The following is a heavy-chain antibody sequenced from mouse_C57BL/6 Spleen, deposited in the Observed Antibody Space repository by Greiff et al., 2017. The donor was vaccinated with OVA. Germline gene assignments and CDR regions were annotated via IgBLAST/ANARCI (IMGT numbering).Heavy chain of an antibody. CDR2: IDPSDSYT. V-gene: IGHV1-50*01. J-gene: IGHJ2*01. CDR3: FQAGGDYGAPDY. Sequence: QVQLQQPGAELVKPGASVKLSCKASGYTFTSYWMQWVKQRPGQGLEWIGEIDPSDSYTNYNQKFKGKATLTVDTSSSTAYLQLSSLTSEDSAVYDCFQAGGDYGAPDYWGQGTTLTVSS. D-gene: IGHD2-4*01. CDR1: GYTFTSYW.